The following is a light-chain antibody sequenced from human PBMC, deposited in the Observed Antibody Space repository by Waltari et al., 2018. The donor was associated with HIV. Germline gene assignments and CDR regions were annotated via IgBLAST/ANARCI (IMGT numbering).Light chain of an antibody. CDR1: SSTIVNHE. Sequence: QSVLTQPSSVSAAPGQPVNISCSGSSSTIVNHEVSWYQQLPGTAPQLLSYGNNKRPSGTPDRFSGSKSGTSATLGITGLQTGDEADYYCGTWDSSLSAVFGGGTKLTVL. J-gene: IGLJ3*02. V-gene: IGLV1-51*01. CDR2: GNN. CDR3: GTWDSSLSAV.